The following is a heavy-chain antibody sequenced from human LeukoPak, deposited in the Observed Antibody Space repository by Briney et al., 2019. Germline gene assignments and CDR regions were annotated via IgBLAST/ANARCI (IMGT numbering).Heavy chain of an antibody. Sequence: ASVKVSCKASGYTFTSYDINWVRQATGQGLELMGWMNPNSGNTGYAQKFQGRVTMTRDTSISTAYMELSRLRSDDTAVYYCVRSGYHYPFDYWGQGTLVTVSS. CDR2: MNPNSGNT. CDR1: GYTFTSYD. V-gene: IGHV1-8*01. D-gene: IGHD3-22*01. J-gene: IGHJ4*02. CDR3: VRSGYHYPFDY.